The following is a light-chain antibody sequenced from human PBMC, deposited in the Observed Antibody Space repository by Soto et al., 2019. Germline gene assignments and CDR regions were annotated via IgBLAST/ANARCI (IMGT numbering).Light chain of an antibody. CDR3: QQYGSSPGT. Sequence: EIVLTQSPGALSLSPGERATLSCRASQSVSNNYLAWYQQKPGQAPRLLIHAASTRAAGIPDRFSGSGSGTDFTLTISRLEPEDFAVYHCQQYGSSPGTFGQGTRLEIK. J-gene: IGKJ5*01. CDR2: AAS. CDR1: QSVSNNY. V-gene: IGKV3-20*01.